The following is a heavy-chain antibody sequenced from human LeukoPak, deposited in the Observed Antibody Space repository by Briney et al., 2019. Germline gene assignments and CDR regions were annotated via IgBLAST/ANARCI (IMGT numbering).Heavy chain of an antibody. CDR2: IYYSGST. Sequence: SETLSLTCTVSGGSISSSSYYWGWIRQPPGKGLEWIGSIYYSGSTCYNPSLRSRVTISVDTSKNQFSLKLSSVTAADTAVYYCARNMVAVAGTLPFDYWGQGTLVTVSS. CDR1: GGSISSSSYY. J-gene: IGHJ4*02. V-gene: IGHV4-39*01. CDR3: ARNMVAVAGTLPFDY. D-gene: IGHD6-19*01.